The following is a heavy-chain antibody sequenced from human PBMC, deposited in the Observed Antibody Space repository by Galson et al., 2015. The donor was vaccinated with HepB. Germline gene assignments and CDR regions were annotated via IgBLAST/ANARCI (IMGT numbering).Heavy chain of an antibody. D-gene: IGHD3-16*01. V-gene: IGHV1-18*04. Sequence: SVKVSCKASGYTFTSYGISWVRQAPGQGLEWMGWISAYNGNTNYAQKLQGRVTMATDTSTSTAYMELGGLRSDDTGVHYCARGGGSYWGGSFDPWGQGTLVTVSS. J-gene: IGHJ5*02. CDR3: ARGGGSYWGGSFDP. CDR2: ISAYNGNT. CDR1: GYTFTSYG.